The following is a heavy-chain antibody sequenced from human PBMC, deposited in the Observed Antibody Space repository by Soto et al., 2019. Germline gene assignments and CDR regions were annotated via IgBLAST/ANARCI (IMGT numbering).Heavy chain of an antibody. D-gene: IGHD1-7*01. CDR3: ARIPDGITGTGTHEMDV. CDR2: IYPGDSDT. V-gene: IGHV5-51*01. Sequence: GESLKISCKGSGYSFTSYWIGWVRQMPGKGLEWMGIIYPGDSDTRYSPSFQGQVTTSADKSIITAYLQWSSLKASDTAMYYCARIPDGITGTGTHEMDVWGQGTTVTVS. J-gene: IGHJ6*02. CDR1: GYSFTSYW.